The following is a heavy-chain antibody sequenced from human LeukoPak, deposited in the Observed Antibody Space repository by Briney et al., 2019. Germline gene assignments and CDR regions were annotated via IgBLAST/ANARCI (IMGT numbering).Heavy chain of an antibody. J-gene: IGHJ5*02. V-gene: IGHV4-4*07. D-gene: IGHD3-16*01. Sequence: SETLSLTCTVSGDSMSYYYWNFIRQPAGKGLEWIGRIHTSGTTYYSASLKSRVSMSVDSSRNQFSLRLTSVTAADTAIYFCARGDYYDGGGRDWFDVWGQGTLVTVSS. CDR1: GDSMSYYY. CDR3: ARGDYYDGGGRDWFDV. CDR2: IHTSGTT.